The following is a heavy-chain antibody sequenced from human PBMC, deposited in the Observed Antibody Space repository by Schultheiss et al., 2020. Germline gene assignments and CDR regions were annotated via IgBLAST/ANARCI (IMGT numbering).Heavy chain of an antibody. J-gene: IGHJ6*02. CDR1: GGSMNSYY. V-gene: IGHV4-59*12. Sequence: SETLSLTCTVSGGSMNSYYWNWIRQSPGKGLEWIGYIYSSGSTKFNPSLKSRVTISIDTSKHEFSLKLSSVTAADTAVYYCARSHSIVPAAIKGSYYGMDLWGQGTTVTVSS. CDR3: ARSHSIVPAAIKGSYYGMDL. CDR2: IYSSGST. D-gene: IGHD2-2*02.